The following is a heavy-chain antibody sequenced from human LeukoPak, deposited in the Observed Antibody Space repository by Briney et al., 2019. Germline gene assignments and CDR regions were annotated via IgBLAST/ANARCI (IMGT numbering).Heavy chain of an antibody. J-gene: IGHJ4*02. CDR2: INQGGSET. D-gene: IGHD2-21*01. CDR1: GFTFRTYW. Sequence: PGGSLRLSCAASGFTFRTYWMSWVRQAPGKGLGWVASINQGGSETYYVESVKGRFAISRDNAMNSFFLQMNSLRAEDTALYYCARLKGDRTIYDYWGQGTLVTVSS. CDR3: ARLKGDRTIYDY. V-gene: IGHV3-7*01.